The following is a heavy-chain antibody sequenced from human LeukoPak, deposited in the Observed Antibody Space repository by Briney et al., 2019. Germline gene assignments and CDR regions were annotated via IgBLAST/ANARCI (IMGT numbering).Heavy chain of an antibody. CDR3: ARFGVDYDMGV. CDR2: IHYSGRA. CDR1: GGSISGYY. Sequence: SETLSLTCTVSGGSISGYYWTWVRQPPGKGLEWIGQIHYSGRADYNPSLKSRITISVDTSENQMSLKLTSVTAADTAIYYCARFGVDYDMGVWGQGTTVTVSS. J-gene: IGHJ6*02. D-gene: IGHD3-16*01. V-gene: IGHV4-59*01.